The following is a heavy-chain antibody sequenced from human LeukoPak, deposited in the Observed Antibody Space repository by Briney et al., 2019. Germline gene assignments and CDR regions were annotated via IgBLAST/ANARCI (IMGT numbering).Heavy chain of an antibody. CDR2: ISNTGSAI. CDR1: GSTFSSHT. V-gene: IGHV3-48*04. CDR3: ARNLPAADY. D-gene: IGHD2-2*01. J-gene: IGHJ4*02. Sequence: GGSLRLSCAASGSTFSSHTMNWVRQAPGKGLEWISYISNTGSAIYYADSVKGRFTISRDNAKNSLYLQMNSLRAEDTAVYYCARNLPAADYWGQGTLVTVSS.